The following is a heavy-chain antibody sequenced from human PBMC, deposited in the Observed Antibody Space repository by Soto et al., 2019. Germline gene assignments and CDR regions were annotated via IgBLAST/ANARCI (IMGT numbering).Heavy chain of an antibody. CDR2: INPSGGST. D-gene: IGHD3-10*01. CDR3: ARERGLREPYYQYDVMAV. CDR1: GYTFTSYY. J-gene: IGHJ6*02. V-gene: IGHV1-46*01. Sequence: ASVKVSCKASGYTFTSYYMHWVRQAPGQGLEWMGIINPSGGSTSYTQKFQGRVTMTRDTSTSTVYMELSSLRSEDTAVYYCARERGLREPYYQYDVMAVCGQGTTVTVSS.